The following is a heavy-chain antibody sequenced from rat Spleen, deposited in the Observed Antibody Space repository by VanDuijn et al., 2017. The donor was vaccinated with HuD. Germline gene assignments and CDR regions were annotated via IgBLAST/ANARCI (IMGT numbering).Heavy chain of an antibody. CDR2: IRNKVNGYTT. CDR1: GFTFTDFY. D-gene: IGHD1-2*01. CDR3: ARQGQLYGEKWFAY. V-gene: IGHV7-7*01. Sequence: EVKLLESGGGLVQPGGSMRLSCAASGFTFTDFYMNWIRQPAGKAPEWLGFIRNKVNGYTTDYNPSVKGRFTLSRDNAKSTLYLQMDSLTSEDTATYFCARQGQLYGEKWFAYWGQGTLVTVSS. J-gene: IGHJ3*01.